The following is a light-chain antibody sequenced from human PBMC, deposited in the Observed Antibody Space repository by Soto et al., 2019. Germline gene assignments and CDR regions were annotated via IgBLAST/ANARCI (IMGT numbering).Light chain of an antibody. Sequence: DIQMTQSPSTLSGSVGDSVTITCRASQSIGDSLAWYQQKPGKAPYLLISDVSSLERGVPSRFSGSGSGTDFTFTISSLQPEDIATYYCQQYDNLPLTFGGGTKVDIK. CDR3: QQYDNLPLT. V-gene: IGKV1-5*01. J-gene: IGKJ4*01. CDR2: DVS. CDR1: QSIGDS.